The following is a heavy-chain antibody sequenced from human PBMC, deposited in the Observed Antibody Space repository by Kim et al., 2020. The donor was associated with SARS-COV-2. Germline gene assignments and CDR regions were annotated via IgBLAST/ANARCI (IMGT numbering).Heavy chain of an antibody. V-gene: IGHV4-59*08. CDR1: GGSISSYY. Sequence: SETLSLTCTVSGGSISSYYWSWIRQPPGKGLEWIGYIYYSGSTNYNASLKSRVTISVDTSKNQFSLKLSSVTAADTAVYYCARGSSYYDSSGYYHWYFDLWGRGTLVTVSS. CDR2: IYYSGST. J-gene: IGHJ2*01. D-gene: IGHD3-22*01. CDR3: ARGSSYYDSSGYYHWYFDL.